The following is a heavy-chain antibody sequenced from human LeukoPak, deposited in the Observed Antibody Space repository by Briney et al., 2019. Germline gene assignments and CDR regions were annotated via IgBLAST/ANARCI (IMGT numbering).Heavy chain of an antibody. V-gene: IGHV4-61*01. CDR3: ARDSGDTAMVTFDY. CDR2: IYYGGST. CDR1: GGSVSSGSYY. Sequence: SETLSLTCTVSGGSVSSGSYYWSWIRQPPGKGLEWIGYIYYGGSTNYNPSLKSRVTISVDTSKNQFSLKLSSVTAADTAVYYCARDSGDTAMVTFDYWGQGTLVTVSS. J-gene: IGHJ4*02. D-gene: IGHD5-18*01.